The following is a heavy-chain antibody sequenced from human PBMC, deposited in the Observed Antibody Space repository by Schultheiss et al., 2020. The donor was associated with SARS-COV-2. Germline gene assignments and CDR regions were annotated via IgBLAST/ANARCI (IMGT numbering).Heavy chain of an antibody. CDR3: AKVGAAQLGTKRTRNDY. V-gene: IGHV3-30*04. D-gene: IGHD1-26*01. CDR2: ISYDGSNK. Sequence: GESLKISCAASGFTFSSYAMHWVRQAPGKGLEWVAVISYDGSNKYYADSVKGRFTISRDNAKNSLYLQMNSLRAEDTAVYYCAKVGAAQLGTKRTRNDYWGQGTLVTVSS. CDR1: GFTFSSYA. J-gene: IGHJ4*02.